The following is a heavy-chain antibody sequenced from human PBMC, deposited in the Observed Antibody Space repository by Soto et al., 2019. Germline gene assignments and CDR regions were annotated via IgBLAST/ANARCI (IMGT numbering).Heavy chain of an antibody. CDR1: GGSFSGYY. Sequence: QVQLQQWGAGLLKPSETLSLTCAVYGGSFSGYYWSWIRQPPGKGLEWIGEINHSGSTNYNPSLKSRVTISLDTSKNQFSLKLSSVTAADTAVYYCASRLARWGIALGYWGQGTLVTVSS. V-gene: IGHV4-34*01. CDR2: INHSGST. D-gene: IGHD3-16*01. CDR3: ASRLARWGIALGY. J-gene: IGHJ4*02.